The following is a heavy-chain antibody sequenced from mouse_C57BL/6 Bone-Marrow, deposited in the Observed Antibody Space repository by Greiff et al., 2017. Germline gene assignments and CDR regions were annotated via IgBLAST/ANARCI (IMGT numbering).Heavy chain of an antibody. D-gene: IGHD3-3*01. CDR2: INYDGSST. J-gene: IGHJ1*03. CDR1: GFTFSDYY. Sequence: EVMLVESEGGLVQPGSSMKLSCTASGFTFSDYYMAWVRQVPEKGLEWVANINYDGSSTYYLDSLKSRFIISRDNAKNILYLQMSSLKSEDTATXYCARERDHGGYFDVWGTGTTVTVSS. V-gene: IGHV5-16*01. CDR3: ARERDHGGYFDV.